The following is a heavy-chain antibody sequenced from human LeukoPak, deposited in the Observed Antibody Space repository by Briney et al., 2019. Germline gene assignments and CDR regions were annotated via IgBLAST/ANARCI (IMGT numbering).Heavy chain of an antibody. J-gene: IGHJ4*02. CDR2: MYTGGGT. V-gene: IGHV3-66*01. CDR1: TFTVSDTF. Sequence: PGGSLRLSCVGITFTVSDTFMSWVRQAPGKGLDWVSTMYTGGGTDYADSVKCRFTISRDSSRNTVYLQMNSLRDEDTAVYYCAKDTVLWFGELYPFDYWGQGTLVTVSS. CDR3: AKDTVLWFGELYPFDY. D-gene: IGHD3-10*01.